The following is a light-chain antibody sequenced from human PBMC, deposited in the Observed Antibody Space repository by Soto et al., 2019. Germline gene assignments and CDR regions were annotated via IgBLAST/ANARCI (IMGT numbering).Light chain of an antibody. Sequence: EVVLTQSPATLSLSPGDRATLSCRASQSISTFLTWYQQKPGQAPRLLIYDASTRATGIPARFSGSGSGTEFTLTISSLQSEDFAVYYCQQYNSWPETFGQGTKVDIK. CDR1: QSISTF. CDR2: DAS. CDR3: QQYNSWPET. V-gene: IGKV3-15*01. J-gene: IGKJ1*01.